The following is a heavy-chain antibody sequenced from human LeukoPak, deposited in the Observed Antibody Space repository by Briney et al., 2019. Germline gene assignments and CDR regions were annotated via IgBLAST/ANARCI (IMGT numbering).Heavy chain of an antibody. Sequence: PSETLSLTCAVYGGSSSGYYWSWIRQPPGKGLEWIGEINHGGSTNYNPSLKSRVTISVDTSKNQFSLKLSSVTAADTAVYYCAREGYSYGFGYWGQGTLVTVSS. CDR3: AREGYSYGFGY. V-gene: IGHV4-34*01. CDR1: GGSSSGYY. CDR2: INHGGST. D-gene: IGHD5-18*01. J-gene: IGHJ4*02.